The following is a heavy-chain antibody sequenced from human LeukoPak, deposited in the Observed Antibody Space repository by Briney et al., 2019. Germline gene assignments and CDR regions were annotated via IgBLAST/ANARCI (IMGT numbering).Heavy chain of an antibody. CDR3: ARGDGITGTITGD. D-gene: IGHD1-20*01. CDR1: GASISSYY. V-gene: IGHV4-59*08. CDR2: IYYSGST. Sequence: SETLSLTCSVSGASISSYYWSWIRQPPGKGLEWIGYIYYSGSTNYNPSLKSRVTISVDTSKNQFSLKLSSVTAADTAVYYCARGDGITGTITGDWGQGTLVTVSS. J-gene: IGHJ4*02.